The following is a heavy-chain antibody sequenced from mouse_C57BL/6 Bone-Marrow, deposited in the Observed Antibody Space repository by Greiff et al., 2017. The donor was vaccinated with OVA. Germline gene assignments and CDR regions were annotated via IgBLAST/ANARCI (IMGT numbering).Heavy chain of an antibody. V-gene: IGHV1-76*01. J-gene: IGHJ3*01. CDR3: ARTDGSAWFAY. D-gene: IGHD1-1*01. CDR2: IYPGSGNT. CDR1: GYTFTDYY. Sequence: QVQLKESGAELVRPGASVKLSCKASGYTFTDYYINWVKQRPGQGLEWIARIYPGSGNTYYNEKFKGKATLTAEKSSSTAYMQLSSLTSEDSAVYFCARTDGSAWFAYWGQGTLVTVSA.